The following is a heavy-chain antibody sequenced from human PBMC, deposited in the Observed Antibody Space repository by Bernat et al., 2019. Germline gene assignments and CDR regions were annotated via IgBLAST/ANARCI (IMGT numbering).Heavy chain of an antibody. D-gene: IGHD1-26*01. V-gene: IGHV3-21*01. CDR1: GFTFSSYS. CDR3: ARDRATPGYGMDV. Sequence: EVQLVESGGGLVKPGGSLRLSCAASGFTFSSYSMNWVRQAPGKGLEWVSSISSSSSYIYYTDSVKGRFTISRDNAKNSLYLQMNSLRAEDTAVYYCARDRATPGYGMDVWGQGTTVTVSS. J-gene: IGHJ6*02. CDR2: ISSSSSYI.